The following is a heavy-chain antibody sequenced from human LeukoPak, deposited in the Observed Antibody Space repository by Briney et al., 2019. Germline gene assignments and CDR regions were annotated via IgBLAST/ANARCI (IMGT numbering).Heavy chain of an antibody. J-gene: IGHJ4*02. Sequence: GGSLRLSCAASGFTFSSYSMNWVRQAPGKGLEWVSYISSSSSTISYADSVKGRFTISRDNSKNSVYLQLNSLRPEDTAMYYCVCMVRGRGYWREGTL. V-gene: IGHV3-48*01. CDR2: ISSSSSTI. CDR3: VCMVRGRGY. D-gene: IGHD3-10*01. CDR1: GFTFSSYS.